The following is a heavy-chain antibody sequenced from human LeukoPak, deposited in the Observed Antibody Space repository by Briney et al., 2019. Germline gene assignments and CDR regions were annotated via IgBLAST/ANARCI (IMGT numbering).Heavy chain of an antibody. V-gene: IGHV1-2*06. CDR1: VYTFTAYY. D-gene: IGHD1-26*01. J-gene: IGHJ5*02. Sequence: ASVKVSCKASVYTFTAYYIHWVRQAPGQGLEWMGRINPNSGDTNYAQKFQGSVTLTRDTSINTAYMELSRLRSDDTAVYYCAKLGIGSTTRAWFDPWGQGTLVTVSS. CDR3: AKLGIGSTTRAWFDP. CDR2: INPNSGDT.